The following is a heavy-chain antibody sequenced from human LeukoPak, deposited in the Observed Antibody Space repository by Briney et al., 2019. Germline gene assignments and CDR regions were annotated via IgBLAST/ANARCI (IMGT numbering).Heavy chain of an antibody. Sequence: PSETLSLTCAVYGGSFSGYYWSWIRQPPGKGLEWIGEINHSGSTNYNPSLKSRVTISVDTSKNQFSLKLSSVTAADTAVYYCARQNYYDSSGYWAPDAFDIWGQGTMVTVSS. J-gene: IGHJ3*02. D-gene: IGHD3-22*01. CDR2: INHSGST. CDR1: GGSFSGYY. V-gene: IGHV4-34*01. CDR3: ARQNYYDSSGYWAPDAFDI.